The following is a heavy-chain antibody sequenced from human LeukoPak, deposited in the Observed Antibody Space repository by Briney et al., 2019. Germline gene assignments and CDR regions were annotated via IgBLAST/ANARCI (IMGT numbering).Heavy chain of an antibody. V-gene: IGHV3-30*18. J-gene: IGHJ4*02. D-gene: IGHD3-10*01. CDR2: ISYDGSNK. CDR3: AKDRWDYYGSGSPLDY. CDR1: GFTFSSYG. Sequence: PGGSLRLSCAASGFTFSSYGMHWVRQAPGKGLEWVAVISYDGSNKYYADSVKGRFTISRDNSKNTLYLQMNSLRAEDTAVYYCAKDRWDYYGSGSPLDYWGQGTLVTVSS.